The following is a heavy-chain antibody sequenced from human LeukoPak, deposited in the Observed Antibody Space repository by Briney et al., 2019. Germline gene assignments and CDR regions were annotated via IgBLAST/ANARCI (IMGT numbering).Heavy chain of an antibody. Sequence: GGSLILSCAASGFTFSSYEMNRVRQAPGGGLEWVSYISSSGSTIYYADSVKGRFTISRDNARNSLYLQMNSLRAEDTAVYYCARDYGGKWLDYWGQGTLVTVSS. CDR3: ARDYGGKWLDY. CDR1: GFTFSSYE. V-gene: IGHV3-48*03. D-gene: IGHD4-23*01. J-gene: IGHJ4*02. CDR2: ISSSGSTI.